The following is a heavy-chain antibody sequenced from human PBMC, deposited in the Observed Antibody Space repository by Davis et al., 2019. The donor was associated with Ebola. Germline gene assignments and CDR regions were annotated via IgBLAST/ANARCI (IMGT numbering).Heavy chain of an antibody. D-gene: IGHD5-24*01. J-gene: IGHJ1*01. CDR3: AKTVGWLQQTGEEYFQN. CDR1: GFTFSSYG. CDR2: ISYDGSNK. Sequence: GESLKISCAASGFTFSSYGIHWVRQTPGKGLEWVAVISYDGSNKYYADSVKDRFTISRDNSKNTVNLQMHSLRAEDTAVYYCAKTVGWLQQTGEEYFQNWGQGTLVTVS. V-gene: IGHV3-30*18.